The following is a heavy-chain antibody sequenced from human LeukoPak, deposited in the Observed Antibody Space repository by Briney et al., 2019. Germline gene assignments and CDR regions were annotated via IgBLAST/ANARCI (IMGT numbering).Heavy chain of an antibody. J-gene: IGHJ4*02. V-gene: IGHV4-59*08. Sequence: MASETLSLTCTASGGSISPYYWSWIRQPPGKGLEWLGHISFSGITHYNASLKSRVTISVDTSRNHFSLIVSSVTAADTALYYCVRHAGGTTYDSWGQGTLVTVSS. CDR2: ISFSGIT. D-gene: IGHD3-16*01. CDR3: VRHAGGTTYDS. CDR1: GGSISPYY.